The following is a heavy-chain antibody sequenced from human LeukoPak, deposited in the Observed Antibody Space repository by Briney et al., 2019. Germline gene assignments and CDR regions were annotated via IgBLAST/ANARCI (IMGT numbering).Heavy chain of an antibody. D-gene: IGHD2-21*02. CDR2: IYPGDSDT. Sequence: GESLKISCKGSGYSFTSYWIGWVRHMPGKGLEWMGIIYPGDSDTRYSPSFQGQVTISADKSISTAYLQWSSLKASDTAMYYCARSRLPYCGGDCYSVLDYWGQGTLVTVSS. CDR1: GYSFTSYW. J-gene: IGHJ4*02. CDR3: ARSRLPYCGGDCYSVLDY. V-gene: IGHV5-51*01.